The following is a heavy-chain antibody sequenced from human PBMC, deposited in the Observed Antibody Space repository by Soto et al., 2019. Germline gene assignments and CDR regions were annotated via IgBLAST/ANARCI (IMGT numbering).Heavy chain of an antibody. D-gene: IGHD6-6*01. CDR1: GGSISSSSYY. J-gene: IGHJ4*02. CDR3: ARTPRSIAAPYYFDY. Sequence: QLQLQESGPGLVKPSETLSLTCTVSGGSISSSSYYWGWIRQPPGKGLEWIGSIYYSGSTYYNPSLKSRVTTSVDTSKNQFSLKLSSVTAADTAVYYCARTPRSIAAPYYFDYWGQGTLVTVSS. V-gene: IGHV4-39*01. CDR2: IYYSGST.